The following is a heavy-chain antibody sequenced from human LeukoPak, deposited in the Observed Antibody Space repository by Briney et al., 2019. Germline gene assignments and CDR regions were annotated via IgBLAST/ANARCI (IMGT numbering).Heavy chain of an antibody. CDR3: ASGLGSDWHFDF. CDR1: GGSIGSYY. J-gene: IGHJ4*02. V-gene: IGHV4-59*01. CDR2: VYSSRYT. D-gene: IGHD3-9*01. Sequence: KPSETLSLTCSVSGGSIGSYYWTWILQSPGKGLEWIGFVYSSRYTNYNPSLKSRLTMSVDTSKNQFSLKLNSVTAADTAVYFCASGLGSDWHFDFWGQGTLVIVSS.